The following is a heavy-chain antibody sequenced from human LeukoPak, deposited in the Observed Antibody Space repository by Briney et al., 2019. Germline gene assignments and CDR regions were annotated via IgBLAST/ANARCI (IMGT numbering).Heavy chain of an antibody. CDR2: INHNGAT. J-gene: IGHJ4*02. CDR3: SRGDLTGMIGVYFDD. Sequence: SETLSLTCGVSGGSISSGRFPWSSIRQSPGKGLEWIGYINHNGATYDNPSRKSRVTLSIDRSKSHFALSLSSVTAADTAVYYCSRGDLTGMIGVYFDDWGQGIPVTVSS. D-gene: IGHD2-21*01. CDR1: GGSISSGRFP. V-gene: IGHV4-30-2*06.